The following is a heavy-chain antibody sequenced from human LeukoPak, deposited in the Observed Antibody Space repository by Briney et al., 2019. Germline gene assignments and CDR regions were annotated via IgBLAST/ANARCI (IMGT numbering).Heavy chain of an antibody. Sequence: GGSLRLSCAASGFTFSSYAMSWVRQAPGKGLDWVSLISDSVGGTYYADSVMGRFTISRDNSKNTLYLQMNSLRAEDTAVYYCAKGGSSGWYHLDFWGQGTLVTVSS. D-gene: IGHD6-19*01. CDR1: GFTFSSYA. J-gene: IGHJ4*02. CDR3: AKGGSSGWYHLDF. V-gene: IGHV3-23*01. CDR2: ISDSVGGT.